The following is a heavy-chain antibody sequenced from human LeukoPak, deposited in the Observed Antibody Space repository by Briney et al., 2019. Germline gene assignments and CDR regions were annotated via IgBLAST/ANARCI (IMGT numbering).Heavy chain of an antibody. J-gene: IGHJ4*02. CDR2: IYSGGST. Sequence: GGSLRLSCGASGFTVSNNYMGWVRQAPGKGLEWVPVIYSGGSTYYADSVKGRFTISRDTSKNTLSLQMNSLRAEDTAVYYCASLSLGHYWGQGTLVTVSS. D-gene: IGHD6-6*01. CDR1: GFTVSNNY. V-gene: IGHV3-53*01. CDR3: ASLSLGHY.